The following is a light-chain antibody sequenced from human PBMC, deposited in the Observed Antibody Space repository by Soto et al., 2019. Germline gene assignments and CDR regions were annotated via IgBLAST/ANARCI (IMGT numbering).Light chain of an antibody. J-gene: IGKJ1*01. Sequence: DIRMTQSPSTLSASGGDRVTITCLARQSISSWLAWYQQNPGKAPKVLIYKASNLQSGVPSRFSGSRSGTDFTLIISSLQPDDFATYYCQQCNSYPPTFGQGTTVDIK. V-gene: IGKV1-5*03. CDR1: QSISSW. CDR3: QQCNSYPPT. CDR2: KAS.